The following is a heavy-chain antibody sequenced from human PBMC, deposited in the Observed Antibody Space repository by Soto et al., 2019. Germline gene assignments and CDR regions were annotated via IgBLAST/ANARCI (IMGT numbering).Heavy chain of an antibody. D-gene: IGHD3-10*01. Sequence: QVQLVQSGAEVKKPGSSVRVSCKVYGGTFISHAINWLRQAPGQGLEWMGVIIPVTETPNNAEKFQGRVTITADKATTTVYMELSSLTFDDTAVYFCARGNKGPGHYGPGSQGWYGPWGQGTLVTVSS. CDR3: ARGNKGPGHYGPGSQGWYGP. CDR1: GGTFISHA. J-gene: IGHJ5*02. V-gene: IGHV1-69*14. CDR2: IIPVTETP.